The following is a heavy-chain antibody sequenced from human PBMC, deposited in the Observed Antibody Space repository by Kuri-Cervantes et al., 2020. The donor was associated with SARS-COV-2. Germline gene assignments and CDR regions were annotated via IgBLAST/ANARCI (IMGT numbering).Heavy chain of an antibody. D-gene: IGHD3-22*01. J-gene: IGHJ6*02. CDR1: GFTFSSYA. CDR3: VKDADYYDSGGDGMDV. Sequence: GGSLRLSCSASGFTFSSYAMHWVRQAPGKGLEYVSAISSNGGSTYYADSVKGRFTISRDNSKNTLYLQMSSLRAEDTAVYYCVKDADYYDSGGDGMDVWGQGTTVTVSS. CDR2: ISSNGGST. V-gene: IGHV3-64D*08.